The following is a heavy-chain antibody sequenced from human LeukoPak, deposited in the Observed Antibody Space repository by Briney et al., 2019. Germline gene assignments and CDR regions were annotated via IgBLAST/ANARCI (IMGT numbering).Heavy chain of an antibody. CDR1: GFTFSSYG. Sequence: GGSLRLSCAASGFTFSSYGLHWVRQAPGKGLEWVAFIRYDGSNKYYADSVKGRFTISRDNSKNTLYLQMNSLRAEDTAVYYCAKPRRVTMIVVVIHPIPKEAFDIWGQGTMVTVSS. CDR2: IRYDGSNK. J-gene: IGHJ3*02. V-gene: IGHV3-30*02. CDR3: AKPRRVTMIVVVIHPIPKEAFDI. D-gene: IGHD3-22*01.